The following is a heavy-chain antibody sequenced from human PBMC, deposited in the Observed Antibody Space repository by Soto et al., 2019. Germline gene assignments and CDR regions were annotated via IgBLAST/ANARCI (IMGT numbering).Heavy chain of an antibody. J-gene: IGHJ1*01. CDR1: VFTFDDYA. Sequence: PGGSLRLSCAASVFTFDDYAMHWVRQVPGKGLEWVSGINWNSGSIGYGDSVKGRFAISRDNAKNSLHLQMNSLSAEDTAFYYCVKDESINWYSGHFRHWGQGTLVTVYS. CDR3: VKDESINWYSGHFRH. CDR2: INWNSGSI. D-gene: IGHD6-13*01. V-gene: IGHV3-9*01.